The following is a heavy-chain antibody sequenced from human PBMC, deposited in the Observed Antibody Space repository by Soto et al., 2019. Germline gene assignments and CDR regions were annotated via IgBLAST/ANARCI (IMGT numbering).Heavy chain of an antibody. J-gene: IGHJ5*02. Sequence: QVQLVLSGAEVKKPGASVKISCKASGYTFTRYPMNWGRQAPGQRLEWMGWINPDNGNTKSSQKFQDRVIITRDTSASTAYMDLSSLRSEDTAVYYCARGIATGQLDPWGQGTLVTVSS. CDR2: INPDNGNT. CDR1: GYTFTRYP. D-gene: IGHD2-15*01. V-gene: IGHV1-3*01. CDR3: ARGIATGQLDP.